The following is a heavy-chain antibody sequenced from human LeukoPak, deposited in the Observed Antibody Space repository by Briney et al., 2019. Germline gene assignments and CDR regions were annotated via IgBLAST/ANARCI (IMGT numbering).Heavy chain of an antibody. V-gene: IGHV3-64*02. D-gene: IGHD2-15*01. CDR1: GFTFSSHT. J-gene: IGHJ4*02. CDR3: ARGYCSGGSCYRFFDY. CDR2: ISRNGDST. Sequence: PGRSLRLSCAASGFTFSSHTMHWVRQAPGKGLEYVSAISRNGDSTYYADSVKGRFTISRDNSKNTLYLQVGSLRAEDMAVYHCARGYCSGGSCYRFFDYWGQGTLVTVSS.